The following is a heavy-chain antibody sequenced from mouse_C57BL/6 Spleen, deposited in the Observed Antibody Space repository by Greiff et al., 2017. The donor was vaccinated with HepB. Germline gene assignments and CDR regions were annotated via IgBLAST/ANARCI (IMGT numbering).Heavy chain of an antibody. CDR3: ARWDYYGSRGAMDY. D-gene: IGHD1-1*01. J-gene: IGHJ4*01. Sequence: VQLHQSGPELVKPGASVKISCKASGYAFSSSWMNWVKQRPGKGLEWIGRIYPGDGDTNYNGKFKGKATLTADKSSSTAYMQLSSLTSEDSAVYFCARWDYYGSRGAMDYWGQGTSVTVSS. CDR2: IYPGDGDT. V-gene: IGHV1-82*01. CDR1: GYAFSSSW.